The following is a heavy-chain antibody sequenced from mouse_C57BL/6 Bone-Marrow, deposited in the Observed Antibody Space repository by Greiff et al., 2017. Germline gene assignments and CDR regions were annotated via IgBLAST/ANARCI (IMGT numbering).Heavy chain of an antibody. Sequence: QVQLQQSGAELVRPGASVKLSCKASGYTFTDYYINWVKQRPGQGLEWIARIYPGSGNTYYNEKFKGKATLTAEKSSSTAYMQLRSLTSEASAVYFCARPSSIRPYWGQGTLVTVSA. CDR2: IYPGSGNT. D-gene: IGHD1-2*01. J-gene: IGHJ3*01. CDR3: ARPSSIRPY. V-gene: IGHV1-76*01. CDR1: GYTFTDYY.